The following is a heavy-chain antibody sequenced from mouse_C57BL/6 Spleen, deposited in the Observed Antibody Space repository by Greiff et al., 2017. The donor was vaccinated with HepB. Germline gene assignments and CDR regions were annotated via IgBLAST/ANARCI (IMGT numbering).Heavy chain of an antibody. D-gene: IGHD1-1*01. V-gene: IGHV2-5*01. CDR1: GFSFTSYG. CDR2: IWRGGST. Sequence: QVQLQQSGPGLVQPSQSLSITCTVSGFSFTSYGVHWVRQSPGKGLEWLGVIWRGGSTDYNAAFMSRLSITKDNSKSQVFFKMNSLQADDTAIYYCAKPITTVVATGYFDVWGTGTTVTVSS. J-gene: IGHJ1*03. CDR3: AKPITTVVATGYFDV.